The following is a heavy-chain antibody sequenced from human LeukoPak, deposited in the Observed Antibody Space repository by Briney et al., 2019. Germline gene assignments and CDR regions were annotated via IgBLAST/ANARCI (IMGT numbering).Heavy chain of an antibody. Sequence: SETLSLTCTVSGYSISTGYYWGWIRQPPGKGLEWIGSIYHSGSTYYNPSLKSRVTISVDTSKNQFSLKLSSVTAADTAVYYCARVRLGYCSSTSCYEQDYYYYMDVWGKGTTVTVSS. D-gene: IGHD2-2*01. J-gene: IGHJ6*03. CDR1: GYSISTGYY. CDR3: ARVRLGYCSSTSCYEQDYYYYMDV. CDR2: IYHSGST. V-gene: IGHV4-38-2*02.